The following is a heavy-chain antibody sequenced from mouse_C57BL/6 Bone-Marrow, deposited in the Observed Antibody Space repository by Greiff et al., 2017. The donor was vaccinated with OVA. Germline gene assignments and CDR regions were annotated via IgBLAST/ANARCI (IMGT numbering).Heavy chain of an antibody. J-gene: IGHJ4*01. V-gene: IGHV1-26*01. D-gene: IGHD2-4*01. CDR2: INPNNGGT. CDR1: GYTFTDYY. CDR3: ARGDYDYDYAMDY. Sequence: EVQLQQSGPELVKPGASVKISCKASGYTFTDYYMNWVKQSQGKSLEWIGDINPNNGGTSYNQKFKGKATLTVDKSSSTAYMELRSLTSEDSAVYYCARGDYDYDYAMDYWGQGTSVTVSS.